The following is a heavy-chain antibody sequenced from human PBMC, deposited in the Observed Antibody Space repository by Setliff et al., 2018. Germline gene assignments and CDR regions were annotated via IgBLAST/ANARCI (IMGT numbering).Heavy chain of an antibody. CDR2: IYYSGST. D-gene: IGHD5-18*01. Sequence: SETLSLTCTVSGGSISSGGYYWSWIRQHPGKGLEWIGYIYYSGSTYYDPSLKSRVTISVDTSKNQFSLKLSSVTAADTAVYYCARVPRFTDTRNAFDIWGQGTMVTVSS. CDR3: ARVPRFTDTRNAFDI. J-gene: IGHJ3*02. V-gene: IGHV4-31*03. CDR1: GGSISSGGYY.